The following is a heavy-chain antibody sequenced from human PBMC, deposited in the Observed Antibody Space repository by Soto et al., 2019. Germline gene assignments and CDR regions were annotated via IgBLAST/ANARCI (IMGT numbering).Heavy chain of an antibody. Sequence: SETLSLTCTVSGGSISSYYWSWIRQPPGKGLEWIGYIYYSGSTNYNPSLKSRVTISVDTSKNQFSLKLSSVTAADTAVYYCEKSATTYGMDVWGQGSLVTVSS. V-gene: IGHV4-59*08. D-gene: IGHD1-1*01. CDR3: EKSATTYGMDV. CDR1: GGSISSYY. CDR2: IYYSGST. J-gene: IGHJ6*02.